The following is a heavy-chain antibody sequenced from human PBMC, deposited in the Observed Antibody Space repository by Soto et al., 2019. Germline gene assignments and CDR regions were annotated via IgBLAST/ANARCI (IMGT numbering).Heavy chain of an antibody. V-gene: IGHV4-4*07. D-gene: IGHD1-1*01. CDR1: GGSISEKY. CDR2: IFANGHT. CDR3: AREKTGTYYYYGMDV. J-gene: IGHJ6*02. Sequence: SETLSLTCIVSGGSISEKYWNWVRQPPGKGLEWIGLIFANGHTDYNPSLKSRVTISVDTSKNQFSLKLSSVTAADTAVYYCAREKTGTYYYYGMDVWGQGTTVTVSS.